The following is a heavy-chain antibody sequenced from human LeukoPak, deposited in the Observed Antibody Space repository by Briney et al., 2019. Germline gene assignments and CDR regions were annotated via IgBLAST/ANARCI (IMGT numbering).Heavy chain of an antibody. Sequence: GGSLRLSCEASGFTFSDHWLTCVRQAPGKGLDWVAHINQDGSERSYVDSVKGRFTISRDNAKNSLYLQMNSLRAEDTAVYYCARDAGYSYDYPNWFDPWGQGTLVTVSS. V-gene: IGHV3-7*01. CDR2: INQDGSER. CDR1: GFTFSDHW. J-gene: IGHJ5*02. CDR3: ARDAGYSYDYPNWFDP. D-gene: IGHD5-18*01.